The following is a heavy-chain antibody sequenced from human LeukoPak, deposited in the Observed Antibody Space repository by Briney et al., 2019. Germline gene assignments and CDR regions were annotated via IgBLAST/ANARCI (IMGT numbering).Heavy chain of an antibody. CDR2: INWNGGST. V-gene: IGHV3-20*04. CDR1: GFTFSSYS. CDR3: ARDMNGQIVGASDY. J-gene: IGHJ4*02. Sequence: PGGSLRLSCAASGFTFSSYSMSWVRQAPGKGLEWVSGINWNGGSTGYADSVKGRFTISRDNAKNSLYLQMNSLRAEDTALYYCARDMNGQIVGASDYWGQGTLVTVSS. D-gene: IGHD1-26*01.